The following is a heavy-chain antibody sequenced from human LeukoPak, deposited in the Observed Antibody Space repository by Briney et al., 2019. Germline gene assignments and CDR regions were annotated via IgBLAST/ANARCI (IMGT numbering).Heavy chain of an antibody. D-gene: IGHD3-10*01. CDR2: IYYSGST. Sequence: PSETLSLTCTVSGGSISSSSYYWGWIRQPPGKGLEWIGSIYYSGSTYYNPSLKSRVTISVDKSKNQFSLKLSSVTAADTAVYYCARDDPTNYYGSGSSSYFDYWGQGTLVTVSS. CDR3: ARDDPTNYYGSGSSSYFDY. V-gene: IGHV4-39*07. J-gene: IGHJ4*02. CDR1: GGSISSSSYY.